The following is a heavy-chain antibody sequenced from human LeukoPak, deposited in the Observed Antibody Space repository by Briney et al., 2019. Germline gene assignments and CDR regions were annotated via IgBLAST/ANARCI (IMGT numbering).Heavy chain of an antibody. J-gene: IGHJ4*02. V-gene: IGHV1-24*01. Sequence: ASVKVSCKVSGYTFTELSMHWVRQAPGKGLEWMGGFDPEDGETIYAQKFQGRVTMTEDTSTDTAYMELSSLRSEDTAVYYCATELDKTTAAPFDYWGQGTLVTVSS. CDR2: FDPEDGET. CDR1: GYTFTELS. D-gene: IGHD4-11*01. CDR3: ATELDKTTAAPFDY.